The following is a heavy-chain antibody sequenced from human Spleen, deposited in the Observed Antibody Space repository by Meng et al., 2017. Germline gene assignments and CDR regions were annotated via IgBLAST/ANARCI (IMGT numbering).Heavy chain of an antibody. Sequence: GESLKISCAASGFTFSTYGMHWVRQAPGKGLEWVSVIWYDGTIKYYADSVKGRFTISRDNSENTLYLQMNSLEVEDTAVYYCARGGLYSYGPDDGFNIWGRGTTVTVSS. CDR3: ARGGLYSYGPDDGFNI. V-gene: IGHV3-33*08. CDR2: IWYDGTIK. D-gene: IGHD5-18*01. J-gene: IGHJ3*02. CDR1: GFTFSTYG.